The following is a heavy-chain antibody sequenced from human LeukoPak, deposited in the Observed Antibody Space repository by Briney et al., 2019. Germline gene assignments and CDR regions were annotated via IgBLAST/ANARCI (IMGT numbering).Heavy chain of an antibody. CDR3: ASRAFYDSSGLDF. D-gene: IGHD3-22*01. CDR1: GFTFSSYS. J-gene: IGHJ4*02. Sequence: GGPLRLSCAASGFTFSSYSMNWVRQAPGKGLEWVSSISSSSSYIYYADSVKGRFTISRDNAKNSLYLQMNSLRAEDTAVYYCASRAFYDSSGLDFWGQGILVTVSS. V-gene: IGHV3-21*01. CDR2: ISSSSSYI.